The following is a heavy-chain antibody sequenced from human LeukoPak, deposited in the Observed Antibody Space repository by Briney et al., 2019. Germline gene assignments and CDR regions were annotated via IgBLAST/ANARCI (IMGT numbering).Heavy chain of an antibody. Sequence: ASVKVSCKASGYSFTAYGMGWLRQAPGQGLEWMGWISGHTGTAIYAQNLQGRVTLTADTFTSTVYMEMRSLRSDDTAVYYCARDSRPGHQPVAFDYWGQGTLVTVSS. D-gene: IGHD2-15*01. CDR2: ISGHTGTA. CDR1: GYSFTAYG. J-gene: IGHJ4*02. V-gene: IGHV1-18*01. CDR3: ARDSRPGHQPVAFDY.